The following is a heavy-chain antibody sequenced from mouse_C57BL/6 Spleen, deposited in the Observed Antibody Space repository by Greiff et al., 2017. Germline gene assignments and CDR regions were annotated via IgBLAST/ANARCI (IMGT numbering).Heavy chain of an antibody. V-gene: IGHV1-69*01. D-gene: IGHD2-1*01. Sequence: QVQLQQPGAELVMPGASVKLSCKASGYTFTSYWLHWVTQRPGQGLEWIGEIDPSDSYTNYNQKFKGKSTLTVDKSSSTAYMQLSSLTSEDSAVYYCARSRDYGNHHDYWGQGTTLTGSS. CDR1: GYTFTSYW. J-gene: IGHJ2*01. CDR2: IDPSDSYT. CDR3: ARSRDYGNHHDY.